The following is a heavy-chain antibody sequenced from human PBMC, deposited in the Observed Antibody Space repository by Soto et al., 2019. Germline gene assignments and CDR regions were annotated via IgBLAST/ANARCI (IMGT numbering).Heavy chain of an antibody. J-gene: IGHJ3*02. V-gene: IGHV3-48*01. Sequence: GGSLRLSCAASGFTFSSYSMNWVRQAPGKGLEWVSYISSSSSTIYYADSVKGRFTISRDNAKNSLYLQMNSLRAEDTAVYYCATHYGDYLHDAFDIWGQGTMVTVSS. CDR2: ISSSSSTI. CDR1: GFTFSSYS. CDR3: ATHYGDYLHDAFDI. D-gene: IGHD4-17*01.